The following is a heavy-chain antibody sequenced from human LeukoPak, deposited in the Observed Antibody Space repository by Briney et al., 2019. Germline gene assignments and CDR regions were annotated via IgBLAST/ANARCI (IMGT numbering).Heavy chain of an antibody. J-gene: IGHJ4*02. CDR2: MNPNSGNT. Sequence: ASVKVCCTASGYTFTSYDINWMRQATGQGLEWMGWMNPNSGNTGYAQKFQGRVTMTRNTSISTAYMELSSLRSEHTAEYYWARDLKDYWGQGTLVSVSS. CDR3: ARDLKDY. V-gene: IGHV1-8*01. CDR1: GYTFTSYD.